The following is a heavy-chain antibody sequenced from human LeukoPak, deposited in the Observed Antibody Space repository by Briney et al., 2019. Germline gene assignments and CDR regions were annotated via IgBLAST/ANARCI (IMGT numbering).Heavy chain of an antibody. CDR3: ARRSVAYYDSSASDY. CDR2: IYYSGNT. V-gene: IGHV4-39*01. J-gene: IGHJ4*02. CDR1: GGSMSSSNYY. Sequence: PSETLSLTCTVSGGSMSSSNYYWGWIRQPPGKGLEWIGSIYYSGNTYYNPSLNSRVTISVDTSKNQFSLKVTSVTAADTAVYYCARRSVAYYDSSASDYWGQGTLVTVSS. D-gene: IGHD3-22*01.